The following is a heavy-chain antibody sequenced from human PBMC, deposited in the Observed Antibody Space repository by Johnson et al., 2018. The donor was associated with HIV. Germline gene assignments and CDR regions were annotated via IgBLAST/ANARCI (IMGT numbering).Heavy chain of an antibody. CDR2: ISWNSGSI. D-gene: IGHD1-14*01. Sequence: EVQLVESGGGLVQPGRSLRLSCAASGFPFDDYAMHWVRQAPGKGLEWVSGISWNSGSIGYAASVKGRFTISRDNAKNSLYLQMNSLRAEDTAVYYCATRDPTHRPGVFDIWGQGTMVTVSS. V-gene: IGHV3-9*01. CDR3: ATRDPTHRPGVFDI. CDR1: GFPFDDYA. J-gene: IGHJ3*02.